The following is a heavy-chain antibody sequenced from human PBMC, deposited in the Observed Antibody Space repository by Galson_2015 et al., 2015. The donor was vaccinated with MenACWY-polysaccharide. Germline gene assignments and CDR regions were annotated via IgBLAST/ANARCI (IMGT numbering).Heavy chain of an antibody. CDR3: ARGLAVTGYYFDY. CDR1: GDSVSGNSAA. V-gene: IGHV6-1*01. D-gene: IGHD6-19*01. J-gene: IGHJ4*02. CDR2: TYFRSKWYS. Sequence: CAISGDSVSGNSAAWNWIRQSPSRGLEWLGRTYFRSKWYSDYAESVKSRISINADTSKNQFSLQLNPVTPEDTAVYYCARGLAVTGYYFDYWGQGTLVTVSS.